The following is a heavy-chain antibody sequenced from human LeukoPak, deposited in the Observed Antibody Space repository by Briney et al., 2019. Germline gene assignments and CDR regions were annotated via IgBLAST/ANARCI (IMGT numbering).Heavy chain of an antibody. D-gene: IGHD6-19*01. CDR3: ATEGLIAVAGTVAFDI. J-gene: IGHJ3*02. Sequence: ASVKVSCKVSGYTFTDYYMHWVQQAPGKGFEWMGLVDPEDGETIYAEKFQGRVTITAYTSTDTAYMELSSLRSEDTAVYYCATEGLIAVAGTVAFDIWGQGTMVTVSS. V-gene: IGHV1-69-2*01. CDR1: GYTFTDYY. CDR2: VDPEDGET.